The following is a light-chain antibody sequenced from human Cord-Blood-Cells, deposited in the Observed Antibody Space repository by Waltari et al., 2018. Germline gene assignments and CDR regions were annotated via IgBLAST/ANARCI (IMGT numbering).Light chain of an antibody. V-gene: IGLV2-23*02. J-gene: IGLJ2*01. Sequence: QSALTQPASVSGSPGQSLTISFTGTSSDVGSYNLVSWYQQHPGKAPKLMIYEVSKRPSGVSNRFSGSKSGNTASLTISGLQAEDEADYYCCSYAGSSTFVVFGGGTKLTVL. CDR2: EVS. CDR3: CSYAGSSTFVV. CDR1: SSDVGSYNL.